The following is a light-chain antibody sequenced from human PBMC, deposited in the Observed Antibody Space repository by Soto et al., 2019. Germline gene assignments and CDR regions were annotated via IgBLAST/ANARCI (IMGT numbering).Light chain of an antibody. CDR2: GAS. CDR1: QSVRSN. V-gene: IGKV3D-15*01. J-gene: IGKJ1*01. Sequence: EIVLTQSPGTLSLSPGERATLSCRASQSVRSNYLAWYQQKPGQAPTLLIYGASSRATGIPARFSGSGSGTDFTLTISSLQSEDFAVYYCQQYNNWPWTFGQGTKVDIK. CDR3: QQYNNWPWT.